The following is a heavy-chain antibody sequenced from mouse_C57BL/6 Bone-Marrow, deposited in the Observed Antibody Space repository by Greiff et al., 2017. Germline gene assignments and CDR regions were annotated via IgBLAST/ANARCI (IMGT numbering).Heavy chain of an antibody. J-gene: IGHJ4*01. D-gene: IGHD1-1*01. CDR1: GYTFTSYW. CDR2: IHPNSGST. CDR3: ARNGSSYYAMDY. V-gene: IGHV1-64*01. Sequence: VKLQQPGAELVKPGASVKLSCKASGYTFTSYWMHWVTQRPGQGLEWIGMIHPNSGSTNYNEKFKSKATLTVDKSSSTAYMQLSSLTSEDSAVYYCARNGSSYYAMDYWGQGTSVTVSS.